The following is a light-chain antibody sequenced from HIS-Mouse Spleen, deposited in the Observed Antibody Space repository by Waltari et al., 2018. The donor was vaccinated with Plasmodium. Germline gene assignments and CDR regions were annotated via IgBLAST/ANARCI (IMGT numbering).Light chain of an antibody. J-gene: IGLJ3*02. CDR2: KGS. CDR1: ALPTQY. Sequence: SYELTQPPSVSVSPGQTARITCSGDALPTQYAYWYQQKPGQAPVLGINKGSERPSGIPGRFSGSSSGTTVTLTISGVQAEDEADYYCQSADSSGTPNWVFGGGTKLTVL. CDR3: QSADSSGTPNWV. V-gene: IGLV3-25*03.